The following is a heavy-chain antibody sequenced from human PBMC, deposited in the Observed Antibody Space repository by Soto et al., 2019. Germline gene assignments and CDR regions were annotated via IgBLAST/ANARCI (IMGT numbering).Heavy chain of an antibody. CDR3: ATQIYGQWLVNY. CDR2: IYYSGST. D-gene: IGHD6-19*01. J-gene: IGHJ4*02. V-gene: IGHV4-39*01. Sequence: QLQLQESGPGLVKPSETLSLTCTVSGGSISSSSYYWGWIRQPPGKGLEWIGSIYYSGSTYYNPSLKSRVTISVDTSKNQFSLKLSSVTAADTAVYDCATQIYGQWLVNYWGQGTLVTVSS. CDR1: GGSISSSSYY.